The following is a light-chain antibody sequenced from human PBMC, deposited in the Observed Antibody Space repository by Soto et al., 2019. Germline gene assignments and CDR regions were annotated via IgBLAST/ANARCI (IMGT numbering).Light chain of an antibody. V-gene: IGLV1-44*01. J-gene: IGLJ3*02. CDR2: ANN. CDR1: NSNVGNNT. Sequence: QSVLTQPPSASGTPGQRVTISCSGSNSNVGNNTVNWYQQFPGTSHRLLIEANNQRASGVPDRFSGSKSANSASLAISGLKSEDEADYYCAAWDDGLNGWLFGGGTQLTVL. CDR3: AAWDDGLNGWL.